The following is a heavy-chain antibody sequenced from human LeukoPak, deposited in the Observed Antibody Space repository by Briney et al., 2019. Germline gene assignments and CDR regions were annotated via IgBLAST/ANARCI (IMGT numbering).Heavy chain of an antibody. CDR1: GGSISSGSYY. D-gene: IGHD5-24*01. CDR3: ARMSRDGYKNLDY. V-gene: IGHV4-61*02. Sequence: SETLSLTCTVSGGSISSGSYYWSWIRQPAGKGLEWIGRIYTSGSTNYNPSLKSRVTISVDTSKNQFSLKLSSVTAADTAVYYCARMSRDGYKNLDYWGQGTLVTVSS. CDR2: IYTSGST. J-gene: IGHJ4*02.